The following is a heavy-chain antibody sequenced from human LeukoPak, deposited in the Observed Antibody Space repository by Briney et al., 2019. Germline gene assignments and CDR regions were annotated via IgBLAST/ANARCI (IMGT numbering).Heavy chain of an antibody. D-gene: IGHD6-6*01. Sequence: QPGGSLRLSCAASGFSFSTYEMNWVRQAPGKGLEWVSYISSSGSIMYSADSVKGRFTISRDNATNSLFLQMNSLRVEDTAIYYCSVQYSSSSVVDFWSQGALVTVSS. J-gene: IGHJ4*02. CDR2: ISSSGSIM. CDR3: SVQYSSSSVVDF. V-gene: IGHV3-48*03. CDR1: GFSFSTYE.